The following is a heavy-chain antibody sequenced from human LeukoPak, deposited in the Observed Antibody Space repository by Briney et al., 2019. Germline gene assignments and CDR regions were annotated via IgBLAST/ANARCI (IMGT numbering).Heavy chain of an antibody. CDR3: ARLYYYGSGSSIGLIDY. V-gene: IGHV4-59*08. CDR1: GGSISSYY. CDR2: IYYSGIT. D-gene: IGHD3-10*01. Sequence: SETLSLTCTVSGGSISSYYWSWIRQPPGKGLEWIGYIYYSGITNYNPSLKGRVTLSVDTSKNQFSLKLSSVIAAGTAVYYCARLYYYGSGSSIGLIDYWGQGALVTVSS. J-gene: IGHJ4*02.